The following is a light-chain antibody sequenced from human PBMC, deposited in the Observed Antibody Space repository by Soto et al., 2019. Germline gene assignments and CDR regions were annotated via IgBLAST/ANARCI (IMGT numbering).Light chain of an antibody. V-gene: IGKV3-20*01. CDR2: AAS. Sequence: EIVLTQSPGTLSLSPGERATLSCRASQSVSNNYLARYQQKPGQAPRRLVYAASPRATGSPDRFSGSGAATDFPPTSSRLEHDDFAVYYCQHYGSSPTFGEGTRLEN. CDR3: QHYGSSPT. J-gene: IGKJ5*01. CDR1: QSVSNNY.